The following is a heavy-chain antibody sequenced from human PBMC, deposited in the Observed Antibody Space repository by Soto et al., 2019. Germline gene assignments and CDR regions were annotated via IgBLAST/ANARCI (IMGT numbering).Heavy chain of an antibody. CDR3: ARGAGPSYNWFDP. Sequence: PGGSLRLSCAASGFTFSSYSMNWVRQAPGKGLEWVSSISSSSSYIYYADSVKGRFTISKDNAKNSLYLQMNSLRAEDTAVYYCARGAGPSYNWFDPWGQGTLVTVSS. J-gene: IGHJ5*02. D-gene: IGHD2-2*01. CDR2: ISSSSSYI. V-gene: IGHV3-21*01. CDR1: GFTFSSYS.